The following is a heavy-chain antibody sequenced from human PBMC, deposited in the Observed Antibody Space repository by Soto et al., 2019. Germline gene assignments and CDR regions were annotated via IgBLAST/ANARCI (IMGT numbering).Heavy chain of an antibody. D-gene: IGHD2-15*01. CDR1: GGTFSSYA. J-gene: IGHJ5*02. Sequence: ASVKVSCKASGGTFSSYAISWVRQAPGQGLEWMGGIIPIFGTANYAQKFQGRVTITADESTSTAYMELSSLRSEDTAVYYCARGLRSGGGRIDPWGQGTLVTVSS. V-gene: IGHV1-69*13. CDR3: ARGLRSGGGRIDP. CDR2: IIPIFGTA.